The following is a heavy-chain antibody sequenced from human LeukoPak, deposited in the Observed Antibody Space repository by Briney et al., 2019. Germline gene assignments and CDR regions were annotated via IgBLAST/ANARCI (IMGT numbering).Heavy chain of an antibody. J-gene: IGHJ4*02. CDR2: INHSGST. CDR1: GGSFSGYY. V-gene: IGHV4-34*01. CDR3: ASVYDSSGYYPF. Sequence: SETLSLTCAVYGGSFSGYYWSWTRQPPGKGLEWIGEINHSGSTNYNPSLKSRVTISVDTSKNQLSLKLSSVTAADTAVYYCASVYDSSGYYPFWGQGTLVTVSS. D-gene: IGHD3-22*01.